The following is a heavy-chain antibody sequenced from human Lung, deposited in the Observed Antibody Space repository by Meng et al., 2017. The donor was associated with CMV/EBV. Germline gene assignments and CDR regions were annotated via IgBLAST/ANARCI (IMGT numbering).Heavy chain of an antibody. Sequence: SETLSLTCAVYGGSFSGYYWSWIRQPPGKGLEWIGEINHSGSTNYNPSLKSRVTISVDTSKNQFSLKLSSVTAVDTAVYYCARAFGGTIFGVVNYYYGMDVWGQGTMVTVSS. CDR1: GGSFSGYY. CDR2: INHSGST. V-gene: IGHV4-34*01. J-gene: IGHJ6*02. CDR3: ARAFGGTIFGVVNYYYGMDV. D-gene: IGHD3-3*01.